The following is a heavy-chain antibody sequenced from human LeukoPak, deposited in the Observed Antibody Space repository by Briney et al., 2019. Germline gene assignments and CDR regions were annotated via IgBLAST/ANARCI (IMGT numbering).Heavy chain of an antibody. J-gene: IGHJ6*03. CDR3: ARKGSGYDSYYYYYYMDV. CDR1: GGSISSGSYY. D-gene: IGHD5-12*01. V-gene: IGHV4-61*10. CDR2: INHSGST. Sequence: SETLSLTCTVSGGSISSGSYYWSWIRQPAGKGLEWIGEINHSGSTNYNPSLKSRVTISVDTSKNQFSLKLSSVTAADTAVYYCARKGSGYDSYYYYYYMDVWGKGTTVTISS.